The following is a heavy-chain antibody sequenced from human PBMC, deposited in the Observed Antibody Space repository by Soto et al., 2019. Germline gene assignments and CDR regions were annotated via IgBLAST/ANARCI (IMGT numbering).Heavy chain of an antibody. CDR1: GFTFSIYG. Sequence: QLQLVESGGGVVQPGRSLRLSCAASGFTFSIYGVHWVRQAPGKGLEWVAVISHDGGNKYYADSVKGRFTISRDNSKNTLYLQMTSLRAEDTAVYYCARGALYDYVWGSLDHWGQGTLVTVSS. D-gene: IGHD3-16*01. V-gene: IGHV3-30-3*01. CDR3: ARGALYDYVWGSLDH. J-gene: IGHJ4*02. CDR2: ISHDGGNK.